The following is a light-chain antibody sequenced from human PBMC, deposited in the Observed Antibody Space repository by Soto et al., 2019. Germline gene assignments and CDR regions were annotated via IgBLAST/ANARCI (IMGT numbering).Light chain of an antibody. J-gene: IGKJ1*01. CDR1: QSISSW. Sequence: DIQMTQSPSSVSASVGDRVTITCRASQSISSWLAWYQQKPWKAPKLLIYDASSLESGVPQRFSGSGSGTEFTLTISSLQTDDFSTYYCQQYHSYWTFGQGTKVDIK. CDR2: DAS. CDR3: QQYHSYWT. V-gene: IGKV1-5*01.